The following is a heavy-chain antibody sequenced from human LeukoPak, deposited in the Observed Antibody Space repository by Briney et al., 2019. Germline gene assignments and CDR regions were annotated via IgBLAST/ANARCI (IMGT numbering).Heavy chain of an antibody. CDR3: ARAPSTTDILTGYYIYWFDP. CDR2: INPSGGST. CDR1: GYTFTSYY. D-gene: IGHD3-9*01. Sequence: ASVKVSCKASGYTFTSYYMHWVRQAPGQGLEWMGIINPSGGSTSYAQKFQGRVTMTGDTSTSTVYMELSSLRPEDTAVYYCARAPSTTDILTGYYIYWFDPWGQGTQVTVSS. J-gene: IGHJ5*02. V-gene: IGHV1-46*01.